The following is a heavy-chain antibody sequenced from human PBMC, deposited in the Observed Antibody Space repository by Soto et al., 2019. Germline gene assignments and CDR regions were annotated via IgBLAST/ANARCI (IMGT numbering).Heavy chain of an antibody. Sequence: SETLSLTCTVSGGSINTGGYYWSWIRQHPGKGLEWIGYIYNSGSAYYNPSLKTRVSISIDTSKNQFSLKVRSVTAADTALFYCARGYGGKETDTLGQGTLVTVSS. D-gene: IGHD4-17*01. J-gene: IGHJ5*02. CDR3: ARGYGGKETDT. V-gene: IGHV4-31*03. CDR1: GGSINTGGYY. CDR2: IYNSGSA.